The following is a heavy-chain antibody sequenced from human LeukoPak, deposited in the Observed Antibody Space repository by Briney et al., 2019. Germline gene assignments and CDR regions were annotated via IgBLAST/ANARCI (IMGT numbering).Heavy chain of an antibody. CDR3: ARDYSGSYYYFDY. CDR2: IYCSGST. D-gene: IGHD1-26*01. Sequence: SETLSLTCTVSGGSISSYYWSWIRQPPGKGLEWIGYIYCSGSTNYNPSLKSRVTISVDTSKNQFSLKLSSVTAADMAVYYCARDYSGSYYYFDYWGQGTLVTVSS. J-gene: IGHJ4*02. V-gene: IGHV4-4*08. CDR1: GGSISSYY.